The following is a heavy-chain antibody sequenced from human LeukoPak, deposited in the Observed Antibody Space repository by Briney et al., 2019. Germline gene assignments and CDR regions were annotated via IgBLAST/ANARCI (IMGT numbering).Heavy chain of an antibody. CDR3: AKTITGTLDY. Sequence: GGSLRLSCAASGLTFSSYAMSWVRQAPGKGLEWVSTISGSGASTYYVDSAKGRFTISRDNSKNTLYLQMNSLRAEDTAVYYCAKTITGTLDYWGQGTLVTVSS. J-gene: IGHJ4*02. CDR1: GLTFSSYA. V-gene: IGHV3-23*01. CDR2: ISGSGAST. D-gene: IGHD1-20*01.